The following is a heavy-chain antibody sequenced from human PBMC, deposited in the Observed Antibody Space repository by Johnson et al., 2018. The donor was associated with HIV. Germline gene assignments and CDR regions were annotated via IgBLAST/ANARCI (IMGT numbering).Heavy chain of an antibody. CDR3: ARGHIHSSSWSLGAFDI. J-gene: IGHJ3*02. V-gene: IGHV3-15*01. Sequence: VQLVESGGGLVKPGGSLRLSCAASGFTFTNAWMTWVRQAPGKGLEWVGRIKSKTDGGTTDYTTPVKGRFTISRDDSQNTLYLQMNSLRAEDTALYYCARGHIHSSSWSLGAFDIWGQGTMVTVSS. D-gene: IGHD6-13*01. CDR1: GFTFTNAW. CDR2: IKSKTDGGTT.